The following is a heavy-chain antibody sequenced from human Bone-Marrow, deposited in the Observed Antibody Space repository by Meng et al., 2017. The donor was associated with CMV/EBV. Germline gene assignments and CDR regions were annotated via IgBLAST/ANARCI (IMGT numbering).Heavy chain of an antibody. D-gene: IGHD6-6*01. CDR2: INPNSGGT. V-gene: IGHV1-2*02. CDR3: ARDGGYSSSSSPGFDY. J-gene: IGHJ4*02. CDR1: GYTFTGYY. Sequence: ASVKVSCKASGYTFTGYYMHWVRQAPGQGLEWMGWINPNSGGTNYAQKFQGRVTMTRDTSISTAYMELSSLRSEDTAVYYCARDGGYSSSSSPGFDYWGQGTLVTVSS.